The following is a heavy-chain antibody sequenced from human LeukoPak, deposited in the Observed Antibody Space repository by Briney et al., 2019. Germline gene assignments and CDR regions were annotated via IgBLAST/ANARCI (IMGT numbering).Heavy chain of an antibody. CDR2: IYYSGGT. CDR1: GGSISSYY. Sequence: SETLSLTCTVSGGSISSYYWSWIRQPPGKGLEWIGYIYYSGGTNYNPSLKSRVTISIDTSKNQFSLKLNSVTAADTAVYYCAAESERWLVRSWGQGTLVTVSS. D-gene: IGHD6-19*01. V-gene: IGHV4-59*01. CDR3: AAESERWLVRS. J-gene: IGHJ4*02.